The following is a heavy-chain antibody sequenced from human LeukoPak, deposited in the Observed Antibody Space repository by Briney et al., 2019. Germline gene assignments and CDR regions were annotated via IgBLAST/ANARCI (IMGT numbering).Heavy chain of an antibody. Sequence: GGSLRLSCAASGFTFSTSWMSWVRQAPGKGLEWVANIQQDGSAKYYVDSVKGRFTISRDNAKNSLYLQMNSLRAEDTAVYYCARFSLYDNSGYYSWLFDFWGREHWSPSPQ. V-gene: IGHV3-7*01. CDR3: ARFSLYDNSGYYSWLFDF. CDR2: IQQDGSAK. CDR1: GFTFSTSW. J-gene: IGHJ4*02. D-gene: IGHD3-22*01.